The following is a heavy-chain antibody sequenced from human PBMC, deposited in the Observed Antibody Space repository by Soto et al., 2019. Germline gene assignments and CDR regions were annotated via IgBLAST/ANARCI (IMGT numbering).Heavy chain of an antibody. Sequence: PSETLSLTCTVSGGSISSYYWSWIRQPPGKGLEWIGYIYYSGSTNYNPSLKSRVTISVDTSKNHFSLKLSSVTAADTAVYYCARGSGWYYFDSWGQGTLVTVSS. V-gene: IGHV4-59*01. CDR2: IYYSGST. CDR1: GGSISSYY. D-gene: IGHD6-19*01. J-gene: IGHJ4*02. CDR3: ARGSGWYYFDS.